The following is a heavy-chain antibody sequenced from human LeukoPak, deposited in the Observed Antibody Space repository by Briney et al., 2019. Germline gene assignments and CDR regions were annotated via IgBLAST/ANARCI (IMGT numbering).Heavy chain of an antibody. CDR2: INHSGST. CDR3: ASPGYSSGWNWFDP. CDR1: GGSFSGYY. Sequence: SETLSLTCAVYGGSFSGYYWSWIRQPPGKGLEWIGEINHSGSTNYNPSLKSRVTISVDTSKNQFSLKLSSVTAADTAVYYCASPGYSSGWNWFDPWGQGTLVTVSS. D-gene: IGHD6-19*01. J-gene: IGHJ5*02. V-gene: IGHV4-34*01.